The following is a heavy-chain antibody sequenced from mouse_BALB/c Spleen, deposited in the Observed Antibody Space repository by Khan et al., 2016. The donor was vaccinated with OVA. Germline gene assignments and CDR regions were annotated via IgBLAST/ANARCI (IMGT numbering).Heavy chain of an antibody. CDR3: ARDSSGYVGY. V-gene: IGHV1-7*01. Sequence: QVQLQQSGADLAKPGTSVKVSCKASGYTFTNYWMHWVKQRPGQGLEWIGYTNPNTGYTEYNQKFNDKATLTADKSSSTAYIQLSSLTSEDSAVYYCARDSSGYVGYWGQGTTLTVSS. J-gene: IGHJ2*01. CDR2: TNPNTGYT. CDR1: GYTFTNYW. D-gene: IGHD3-2*01.